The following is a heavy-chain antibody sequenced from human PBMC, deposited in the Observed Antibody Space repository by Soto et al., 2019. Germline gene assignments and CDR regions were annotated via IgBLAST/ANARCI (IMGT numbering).Heavy chain of an antibody. CDR3: ARCSYSSGWSDR. D-gene: IGHD6-19*01. V-gene: IGHV4-39*01. Sequence: QPQLQESGPGLVKPSETLSLMCTVSGDSISSSPYYWGWIRQPPGKGLEWIATISSSGSTYYNPSLXSRVTXSXXXXXXXXXXXXXSVTAADTAVYYCARCSYSSGWSDRWGQGTLVTVSS. CDR2: ISSSGST. J-gene: IGHJ5*02. CDR1: GDSISSSPYY.